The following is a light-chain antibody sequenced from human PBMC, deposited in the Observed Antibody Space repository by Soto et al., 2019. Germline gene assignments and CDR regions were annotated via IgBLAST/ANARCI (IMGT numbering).Light chain of an antibody. CDR1: QSVSSIY. J-gene: IGKJ1*01. Sequence: EIVLTQSPGTLSLSPGERATLSCRASQSVSSIYLGWYQQKPGQAPRLLIYGASSRATGIPDRFSGSGSGTDFTLTISRLEPEDFAVYYCQQYHNSRWTSGQGTKVESK. CDR3: QQYHNSRWT. V-gene: IGKV3-20*01. CDR2: GAS.